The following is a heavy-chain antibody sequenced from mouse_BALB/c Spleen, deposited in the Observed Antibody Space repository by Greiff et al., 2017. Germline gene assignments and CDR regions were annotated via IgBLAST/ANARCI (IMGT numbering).Heavy chain of an antibody. CDR2: ISDGGSYT. Sequence: EVNVVESGGGLVKPGGSLKLSCAASGFTFSDYYMYWVRQTPEKRLEWVATISDGGSYTYYPDSVKGRFTISRDNAKNNLYLQMSSLKSEDTAMYYCARDKNYRYYYAMDYWGQGTSVTVSS. CDR1: GFTFSDYY. CDR3: ARDKNYRYYYAMDY. V-gene: IGHV5-4*02. J-gene: IGHJ4*01. D-gene: IGHD2-14*01.